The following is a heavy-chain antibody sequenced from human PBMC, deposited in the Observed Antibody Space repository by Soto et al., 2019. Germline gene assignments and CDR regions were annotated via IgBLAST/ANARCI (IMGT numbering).Heavy chain of an antibody. D-gene: IGHD6-13*01. CDR1: GFTFSSYG. Sequence: PGGSLRLSCAASGFTFSSYGMHWVRQAPGKGLEWVAVIWYDGSNKYYADSVKGRFTISRDNSKNTLYLQMNSLRAEDTAVYYCARSHSSSWYQGSLDYWGQGTLVTVSS. J-gene: IGHJ4*02. V-gene: IGHV3-33*01. CDR2: IWYDGSNK. CDR3: ARSHSSSWYQGSLDY.